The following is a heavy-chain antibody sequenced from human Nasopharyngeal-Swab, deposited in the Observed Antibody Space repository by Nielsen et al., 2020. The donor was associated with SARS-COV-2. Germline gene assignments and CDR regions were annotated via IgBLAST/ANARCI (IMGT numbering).Heavy chain of an antibody. Sequence: WVRQAPGQGLEWMGGIIPIFGTANYAQKFQGRVTITADESTSTAYMELSSLRSEAPAVYYCARGPSRGYYLYAFDTWGQGTMVTVSS. D-gene: IGHD3-22*01. J-gene: IGHJ3*02. V-gene: IGHV1-69*01. CDR2: IIPIFGTA. CDR3: ARGPSRGYYLYAFDT.